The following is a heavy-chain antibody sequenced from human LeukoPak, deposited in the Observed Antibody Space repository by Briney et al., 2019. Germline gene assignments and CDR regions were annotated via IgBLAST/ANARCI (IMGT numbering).Heavy chain of an antibody. CDR1: GFTFSDYW. CDR3: AKDAAVGSSGYYYVPPLYYFHY. D-gene: IGHD3-22*01. V-gene: IGHV3-7*01. J-gene: IGHJ4*02. CDR2: IKDDGSET. Sequence: GGSLRLSCAASGFTFSDYWMTWVRQAPGKGLQWVANIKDDGSETYYVDSVKGRFTISRDNARNSLYLQMNSLRAEDTAVYYCAKDAAVGSSGYYYVPPLYYFHYWGQGTLVTVSS.